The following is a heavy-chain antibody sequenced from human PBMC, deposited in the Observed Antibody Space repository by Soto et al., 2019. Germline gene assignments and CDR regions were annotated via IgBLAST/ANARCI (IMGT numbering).Heavy chain of an antibody. CDR2: IYYSGST. J-gene: IGHJ3*02. Sequence: QVQLQESGPGLVKPSQTLSLTCTVSGGSISSGGYYWSWIRQHPGKGLGWIGYIYYSGSTYYNPSLKSRVTISVDTSKNQFSLKLSSVTAADTAVYYCASSMTTAKIDAFDIWGQGTMVTVSS. CDR3: ASSMTTAKIDAFDI. CDR1: GGSISSGGYY. D-gene: IGHD4-17*01. V-gene: IGHV4-31*03.